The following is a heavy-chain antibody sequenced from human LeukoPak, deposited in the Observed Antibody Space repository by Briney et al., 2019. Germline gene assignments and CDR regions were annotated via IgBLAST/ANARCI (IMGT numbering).Heavy chain of an antibody. J-gene: IGHJ6*02. V-gene: IGHV1-18*01. CDR2: ISAYNGNT. CDR1: GGTFSSYA. CDR3: ARDEEWELPNYYYYGMDV. D-gene: IGHD1-26*01. Sequence: ASVKVSCKASGGTFSSYAISWVRQAPGRGLEWMGWISAYNGNTNYAQTFQGRVTMTTDTSTSTAYMDLRSLRSDDTAVYYCARDEEWELPNYYYYGMDVWGQGTTVTVSS.